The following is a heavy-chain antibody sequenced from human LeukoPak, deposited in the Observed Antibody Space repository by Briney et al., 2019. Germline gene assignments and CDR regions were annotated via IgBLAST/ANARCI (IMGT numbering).Heavy chain of an antibody. CDR2: IDPSGSYT. CDR3: ARRQYSSSWYDY. J-gene: IGHJ4*02. V-gene: IGHV5-10-1*01. CDR1: GYSFTSYW. D-gene: IGHD6-13*01. Sequence: GKSLKISCKGSGYSFTSYWISWVRQMPGKGLEWMGRIDPSGSYTNYSPSFQGHVTISADKSISTAYLQWSSLKASDTAMYYCARRQYSSSWYDYWGQGTLVTVSS.